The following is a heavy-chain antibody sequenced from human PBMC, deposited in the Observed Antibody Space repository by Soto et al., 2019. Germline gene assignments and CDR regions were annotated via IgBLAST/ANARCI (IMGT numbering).Heavy chain of an antibody. CDR1: GFTFSIYA. CDR2: ISGSGGST. V-gene: IGHV3-23*01. Sequence: EVQLLESGGGLVQPGGYLRLSCAAAGFTFSIYAMSWVRQAPGKGLEWVSAISGSGGSTYYADSVKGRFTISRDNSKNTLYLQMNSLRADDTAVYYCAKATRGGAAPLILDYWGQGTLVTVSS. D-gene: IGHD6-13*01. J-gene: IGHJ4*02. CDR3: AKATRGGAAPLILDY.